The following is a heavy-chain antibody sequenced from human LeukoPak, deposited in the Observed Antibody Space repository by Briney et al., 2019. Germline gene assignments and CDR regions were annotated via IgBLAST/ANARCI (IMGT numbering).Heavy chain of an antibody. J-gene: IGHJ4*02. V-gene: IGHV3-43*01. CDR3: AKAPPGRSASWLYFDY. D-gene: IGHD2-2*01. Sequence: PGGSLRLSCAASGFTFDDYTMHWVRQAPGKGLEWVSLISWDGGSTFYADSVKGRFTISRDNSKNSLYLQMNSQRTEDTALYYCAKAPPGRSASWLYFDYWGQGTLVTVSS. CDR1: GFTFDDYT. CDR2: ISWDGGST.